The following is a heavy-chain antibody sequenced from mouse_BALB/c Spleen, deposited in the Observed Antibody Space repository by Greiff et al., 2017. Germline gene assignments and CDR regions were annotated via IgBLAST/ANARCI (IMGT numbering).Heavy chain of an antibody. D-gene: IGHD1-1*01. CDR2: IFPGTGTT. CDR3: ARGYYGSSYWYFDV. CDR1: GYTFTSYW. J-gene: IGHJ1*01. V-gene: IGHV1S132*01. Sequence: VQLQQSGAELVKPGASVKLSCKTSGYTFTSYWIQWVKQRPGQGLGWIGEIFPGTGTTYYNEKFKGKATLTIDTSSSTAYMQLSSLTSEDSAVYFCARGYYGSSYWYFDVWGAGTTVTVSS.